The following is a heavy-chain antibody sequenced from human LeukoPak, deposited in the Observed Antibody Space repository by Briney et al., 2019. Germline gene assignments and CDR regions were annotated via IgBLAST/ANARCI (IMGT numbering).Heavy chain of an antibody. V-gene: IGHV4-59*01. CDR1: GGSISSYY. Sequence: SETLSLTCTVSGGSISSYYWSWIRQPPGKGLEWIGYIYYSGSTNYNPSLKSRVTMSVDTSKNQFSLKLSSVTAADTAVYYCARDGRGLGFYYYYMDVWGKGTTVTVSS. CDR2: IYYSGST. CDR3: ARDGRGLGFYYYYMDV. J-gene: IGHJ6*03.